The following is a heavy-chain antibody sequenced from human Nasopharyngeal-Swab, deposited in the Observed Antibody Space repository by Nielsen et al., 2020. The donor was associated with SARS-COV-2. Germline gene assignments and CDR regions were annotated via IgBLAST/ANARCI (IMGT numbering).Heavy chain of an antibody. CDR2: IGDKANNYAT. Sequence: GESLKISYAASGFIFSGSAMHWVRQASGRGLEWVGRIGDKANNYATTYAASVKGRFTISRDDSKNTAFLQMASLNTEDSALYSCTTDYYFDYWGQGTLVTVSS. CDR1: GFIFSGSA. CDR3: TTDYYFDY. V-gene: IGHV3-73*01. J-gene: IGHJ4*02. D-gene: IGHD4/OR15-4a*01.